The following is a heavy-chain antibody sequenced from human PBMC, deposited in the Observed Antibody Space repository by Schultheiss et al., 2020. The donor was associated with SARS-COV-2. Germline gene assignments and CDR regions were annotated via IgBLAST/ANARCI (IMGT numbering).Heavy chain of an antibody. CDR3: AKVEDEVGATPPYY. V-gene: IGHV3-23*01. D-gene: IGHD1-26*01. Sequence: GESLKISCAASGFTFSSYAMSWVRQAPGKGLEWVSAISGSGGSTYYADSVKGRFTISRDNSKNTLYLQMNSLRAEDTAVYYCAKVEDEVGATPPYYWGQGTLVTVSS. CDR2: ISGSGGST. CDR1: GFTFSSYA. J-gene: IGHJ4*02.